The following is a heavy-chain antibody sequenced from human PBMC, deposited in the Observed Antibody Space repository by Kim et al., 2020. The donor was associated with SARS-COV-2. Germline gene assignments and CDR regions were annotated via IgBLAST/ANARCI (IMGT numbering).Heavy chain of an antibody. V-gene: IGHV1-3*01. CDR2: INAAYGNT. D-gene: IGHD6-13*01. Sequence: ASVKVSCKTSGFIFSRYTLHWVRQAAGQRLEWVGRINAAYGNTRSSQNFQGRVSITTDTSASTAYMELRGLRSEDSAIYYCALYSGSWGYWGQRTLVTVSS. CDR3: ALYSGSWGY. J-gene: IGHJ4*02. CDR1: GFIFSRYT.